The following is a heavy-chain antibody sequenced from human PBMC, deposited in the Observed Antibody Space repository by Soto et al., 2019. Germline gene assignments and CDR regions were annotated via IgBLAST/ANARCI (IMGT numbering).Heavy chain of an antibody. V-gene: IGHV3-23*01. CDR3: AKDRGYSRYDNWFDS. CDR2: ISGSGGTT. J-gene: IGHJ5*01. D-gene: IGHD5-12*01. Sequence: EVQLLESGGGLVQPGGSLRLSCAASGFTFSSYAMSWVRQAPGQGLEWVSAISGSGGTTYYADSVKGRFTISRDNSENTLYLQMNSLRAEDTAVYYCAKDRGYSRYDNWFDSWGQGTLVTVSS. CDR1: GFTFSSYA.